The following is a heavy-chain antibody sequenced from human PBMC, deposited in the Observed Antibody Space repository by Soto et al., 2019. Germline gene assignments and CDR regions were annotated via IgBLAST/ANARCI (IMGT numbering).Heavy chain of an antibody. Sequence: PGGSLRLSCAASGFPVSSNYMSWVRQAPGKGLEWVSVIYSGGSTYYADSVKGRFSISRDNSKNTLYLQMNSLRAEDTAVYYCARGAEYDNWFDPWGQGTLVTVSS. D-gene: IGHD2-2*01. V-gene: IGHV3-66*01. J-gene: IGHJ5*02. CDR2: IYSGGST. CDR3: ARGAEYDNWFDP. CDR1: GFPVSSNY.